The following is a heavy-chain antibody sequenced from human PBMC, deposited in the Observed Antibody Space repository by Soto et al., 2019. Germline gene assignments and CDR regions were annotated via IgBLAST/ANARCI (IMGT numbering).Heavy chain of an antibody. CDR2: IVVGSGNT. J-gene: IGHJ6*02. CDR3: AAVDASYYYYGMDV. CDR1: GFTFTSSA. Sequence: GASVKVSCKASGFTFTSSAGQWVRQARGQRLEWIGWIVVGSGNTNYAQKFQERVTITRDMSTSTAYMELSSLRSEDTAVYYCAAVDASYYYYGMDVWGQGTTVTAP. V-gene: IGHV1-58*01.